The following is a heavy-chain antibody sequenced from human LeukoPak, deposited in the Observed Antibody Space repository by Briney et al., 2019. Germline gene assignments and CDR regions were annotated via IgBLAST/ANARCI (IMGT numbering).Heavy chain of an antibody. Sequence: RPGGSLRLSCAASGFTVSSNYVSWVRQAPGKGLEWVSVIYSGGSTYYADSVKGRFTISRDNSKNTLYLQMNSLRAEDTAVYYCASDRGGGSYYDYWGQGTLVTVSS. CDR3: ASDRGGGSYYDY. CDR2: IYSGGST. V-gene: IGHV3-66*01. D-gene: IGHD1-26*01. CDR1: GFTVSSNY. J-gene: IGHJ4*02.